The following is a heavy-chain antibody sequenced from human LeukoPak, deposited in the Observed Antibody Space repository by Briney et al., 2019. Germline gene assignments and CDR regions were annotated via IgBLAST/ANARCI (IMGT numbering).Heavy chain of an antibody. CDR2: IYYSGST. Sequence: PSETLSLTCTVSGGSISSYYWSWIRQPPGKGLEWIGYIYYSGSTNYNPSLKSRVTISVDTSKNQFSLKLSSVTAADTAVYYCARGAVEMATDFDYWGQGTLVTVSS. CDR1: GGSISSYY. J-gene: IGHJ4*02. V-gene: IGHV4-59*01. CDR3: ARGAVEMATDFDY. D-gene: IGHD5-24*01.